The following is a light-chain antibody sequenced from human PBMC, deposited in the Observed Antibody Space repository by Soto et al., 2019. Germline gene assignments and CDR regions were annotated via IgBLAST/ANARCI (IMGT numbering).Light chain of an antibody. V-gene: IGKV3-15*01. J-gene: IGKJ1*01. CDR1: QSVGSN. CDR3: QQYNNWLPWT. Sequence: EIVMTQSPATLSVSPVERATLSCRASQSVGSNLAWYQQKPGQAPRLLIYGASTRATGIPARFSGSGSGTDFTPTISSLQSEDFAVYYCQQYNNWLPWTFGQGTKVEIK. CDR2: GAS.